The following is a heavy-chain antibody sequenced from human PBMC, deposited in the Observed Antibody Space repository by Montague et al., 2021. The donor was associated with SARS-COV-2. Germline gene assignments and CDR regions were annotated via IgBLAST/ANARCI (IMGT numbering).Heavy chain of an antibody. CDR2: IYSSGST. Sequence: SETLSLTCTVSGGSISSYYWSWIRQPAGKGLEWIGRIYSSGSTNYNPSLKSRVTMSVDTSRNQFSLKLTSVTAADTAVYYCARESGSPTYYFYYGVDVWGPGTPVTVSS. V-gene: IGHV4-4*07. CDR3: ARESGSPTYYFYYGVDV. J-gene: IGHJ6*02. D-gene: IGHD1-26*01. CDR1: GGSISSYY.